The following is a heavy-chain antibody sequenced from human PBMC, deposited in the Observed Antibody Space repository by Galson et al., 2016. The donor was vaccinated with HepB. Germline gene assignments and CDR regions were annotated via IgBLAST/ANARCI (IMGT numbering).Heavy chain of an antibody. D-gene: IGHD2-2*01. V-gene: IGHV4-39*01. CDR2: IYYSGST. CDR3: ARHGRDCSSTSSSQLDP. J-gene: IGHJ5*02. CDR1: GGSISCRSYY. Sequence: TLSLTCTVSGGSISCRSYYWGWVRQPPGKGLEWIGSIYYSGSTYYNPSLKSRVTISVDTSKNQFSLKVRSATAADTAVYHCARHGRDCSSTSSSQLDPWGQGILVTVSS.